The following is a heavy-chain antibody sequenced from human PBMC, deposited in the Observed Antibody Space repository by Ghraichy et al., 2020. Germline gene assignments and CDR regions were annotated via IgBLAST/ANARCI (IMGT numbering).Heavy chain of an antibody. CDR3: AGSSSWPPGVDY. J-gene: IGHJ4*02. Sequence: GGSLRLSCAASGFTFSSYEMNWVRQAPGKGLEWVSYISSSGSTIYYADSVKGRFTISRDNAKNSLYLQMNSLRAEDTAVYYCAGSSSWPPGVDYWGQGTLVTVSS. V-gene: IGHV3-48*03. CDR2: ISSSGSTI. D-gene: IGHD6-13*01. CDR1: GFTFSSYE.